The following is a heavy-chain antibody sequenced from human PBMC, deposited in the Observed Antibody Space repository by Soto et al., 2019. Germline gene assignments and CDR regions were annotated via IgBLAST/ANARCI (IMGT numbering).Heavy chain of an antibody. D-gene: IGHD5-12*01. CDR2: IYYSGST. V-gene: IGHV4-59*01. CDR1: GGSISSYY. Sequence: SETLSLTCTVSGGSISSYYWSWIRQPPGKGLEWIGYIYYSGSTNYNPSLKSRVTISVDTSKNQFSLKLSSVTAADTAVYYCARGRGYSGYFPFDYWGQGTLVTVSS. J-gene: IGHJ4*02. CDR3: ARGRGYSGYFPFDY.